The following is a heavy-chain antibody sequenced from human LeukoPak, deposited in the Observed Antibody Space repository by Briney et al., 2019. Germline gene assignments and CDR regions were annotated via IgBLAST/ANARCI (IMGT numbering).Heavy chain of an antibody. J-gene: IGHJ4*02. CDR3: ARGGRFCDY. Sequence: PGGSLRLSCVASGFTFSSYEMNWVRQAPGKGLEWVSYISSSGSTIYYADSVKGRFTISRDNAKNTLYLQMNSLRAEDTAVYYCARGGRFCDYWGQGTLVTVSS. CDR1: GFTFSSYE. CDR2: ISSSGSTI. D-gene: IGHD3-3*01. V-gene: IGHV3-48*03.